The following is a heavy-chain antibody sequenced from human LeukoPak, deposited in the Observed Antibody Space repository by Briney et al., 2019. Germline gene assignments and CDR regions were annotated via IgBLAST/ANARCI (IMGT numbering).Heavy chain of an antibody. D-gene: IGHD2-2*01. Sequence: SETLSLTCTVSGGSISSGSYYWSWIRQPAGTGLEWIGRIYTSGSTNYNPSLKSRVTISVDTSKNQFSLKLSSVTAADTAVYYCARGSTSFYYMDVWGKGTTVTVSS. CDR1: GGSISSGSYY. CDR3: ARGSTSFYYMDV. J-gene: IGHJ6*03. V-gene: IGHV4-61*02. CDR2: IYTSGST.